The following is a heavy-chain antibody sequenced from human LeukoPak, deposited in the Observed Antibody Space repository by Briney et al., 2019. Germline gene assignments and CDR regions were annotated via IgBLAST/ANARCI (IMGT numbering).Heavy chain of an antibody. CDR2: ISSSSSTI. J-gene: IGHJ4*02. V-gene: IGHV3-48*04. D-gene: IGHD5-24*01. Sequence: GGSLRLSCAASGFTFSSYSMNWVRQAPGKGLEWVSYISSSSSTIYYADSVKGRFTISRDNAKNSLYLQMNSLRAEDTAVYYCARDHERWLQLGALYYFDYWGQGTLVTVSS. CDR3: ARDHERWLQLGALYYFDY. CDR1: GFTFSSYS.